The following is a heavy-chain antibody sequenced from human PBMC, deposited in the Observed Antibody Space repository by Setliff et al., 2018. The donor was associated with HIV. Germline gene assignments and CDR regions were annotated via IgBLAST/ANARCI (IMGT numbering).Heavy chain of an antibody. CDR2: ISSGSRTI. D-gene: IGHD1-26*01. J-gene: IGHJ4*02. CDR1: GFTFNSYS. V-gene: IGHV3-48*01. CDR3: ARDPEPTGFSGSVGY. Sequence: GGSLRLSCAASGFTFNSYSMNWVRQAPGKGLEWVSYISSGSRTIYYADSVKGRFTISRDNAKNSLFLQISRLRVEDTARYYCARDPEPTGFSGSVGYWGQGTLVTVSS.